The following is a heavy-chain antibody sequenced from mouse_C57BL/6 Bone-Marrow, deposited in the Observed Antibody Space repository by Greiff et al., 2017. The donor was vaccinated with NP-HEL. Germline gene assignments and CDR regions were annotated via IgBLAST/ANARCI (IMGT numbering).Heavy chain of an antibody. CDR1: GFNIKDYY. CDR2: IDPEDGDT. V-gene: IGHV14-1*01. Sequence: EVQLQQSGAELVRPGASVKLSCTASGFNIKDYYMNWVKQRPEQGLEWIGRIDPEDGDTEYDPKFQGKATMSADKSSNTAYLQLSSLTSEDPAVYYFKCITTVVARDYFDYWGQGTTLTVSS. J-gene: IGHJ2*01. D-gene: IGHD1-1*01. CDR3: KCITTVVARDYFDY.